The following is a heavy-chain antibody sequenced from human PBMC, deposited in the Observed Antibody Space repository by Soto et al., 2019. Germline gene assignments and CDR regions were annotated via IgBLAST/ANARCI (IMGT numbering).Heavy chain of an antibody. CDR3: AIVREIVVVVAATSFDY. Sequence: EVQLLESGGGLVQPGGSLRLSCAASGFTFSSYAMSWVRQAPGKGLEWVSAISGSGGSTYYADSVKGRFTISRDNSKNTLYLQMNSLRAEDTAVYYCAIVREIVVVVAATSFDYWGQGTLVTVSS. J-gene: IGHJ4*02. D-gene: IGHD2-15*01. CDR1: GFTFSSYA. CDR2: ISGSGGST. V-gene: IGHV3-23*01.